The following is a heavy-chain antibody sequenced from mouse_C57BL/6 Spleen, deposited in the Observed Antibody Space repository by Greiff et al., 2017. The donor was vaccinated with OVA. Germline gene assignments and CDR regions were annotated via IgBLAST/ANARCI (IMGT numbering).Heavy chain of an antibody. CDR3: ARPYYYGSSPSYWYFDV. Sequence: VQLVESGAELVKPGASVKLSCKASGYTFTEYTIHWVKQRSGQGLEWIGWFYPGSGSIKYNEKFKDKATLTADKSSSTVYMELSRLTSEDSAVYFCARPYYYGSSPSYWYFDVWGTGTTVTVSS. CDR1: GYTFTEYT. V-gene: IGHV1-62-2*01. D-gene: IGHD1-1*01. J-gene: IGHJ1*03. CDR2: FYPGSGSI.